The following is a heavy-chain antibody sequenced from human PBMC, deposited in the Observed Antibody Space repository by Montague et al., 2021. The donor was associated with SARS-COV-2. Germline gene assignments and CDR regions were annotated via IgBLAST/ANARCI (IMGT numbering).Heavy chain of an antibody. J-gene: IGHJ6*02. CDR2: THQWGGT. Sequence: SETLSLTCAVSGDSINSDHWWSWVRQPPGKGLEWIVETHQWGGTNYNPSLKSRVTISVDTSKNQFSLKLSSVTAADTAVYYCARSKPVSSFYYYYGMDVWGQGTTVTVPS. CDR3: ARSKPVSSFYYYYGMDV. D-gene: IGHD1-14*01. CDR1: GDSINSDHW. V-gene: IGHV4-4*02.